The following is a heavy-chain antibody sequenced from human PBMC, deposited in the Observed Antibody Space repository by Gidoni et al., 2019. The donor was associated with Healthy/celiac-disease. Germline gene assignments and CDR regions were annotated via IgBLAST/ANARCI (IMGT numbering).Heavy chain of an antibody. CDR2: IGTAGDT. V-gene: IGHV3-13*01. Sequence: EVQLVESGGGLVQPGGSLRLSCAASGFTFSSYDMHWVSQATGKGLEWVSAIGTAGDTYYPGSVKGRFTISRENAKNSLYLQMNSLRAGDTAVYYCARDGGYCSGGSCYPSTHYGMDVWGQGTTVTVSS. J-gene: IGHJ6*02. CDR3: ARDGGYCSGGSCYPSTHYGMDV. D-gene: IGHD2-15*01. CDR1: GFTFSSYD.